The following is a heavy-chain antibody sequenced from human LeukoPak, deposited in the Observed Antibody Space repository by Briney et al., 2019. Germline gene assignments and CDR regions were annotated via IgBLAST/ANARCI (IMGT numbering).Heavy chain of an antibody. D-gene: IGHD3-3*01. CDR1: GGTFSSYA. CDR3: ASSTYYDFWSGYYNLD. CDR2: IIPIFGTA. Sequence: VKVSCKASGGTFSSYAISWVRQAPGQGLEWMGGIIPIFGTANYAQKFQGRVTITADKSTSTAYMELSSLRSEDTAVYYCASSTYYDFWSGYYNLDWGQGTLVTVSS. V-gene: IGHV1-69*06. J-gene: IGHJ4*02.